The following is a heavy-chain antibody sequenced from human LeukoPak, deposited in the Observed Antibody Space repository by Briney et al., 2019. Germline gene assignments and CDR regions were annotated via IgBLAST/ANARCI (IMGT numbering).Heavy chain of an antibody. CDR2: IKQDETEK. CDR1: GFTFSNFW. Sequence: GESLRLSCTASGFTFSNFWMGWVRQAPGKGLEWVANIKQDETEKFYLGSVKGRFTISRDNAKNSLYLQMNSLRAEDTAVYYCARGSEGVLAFGYWGQGTLVTVSS. V-gene: IGHV3-7*04. D-gene: IGHD2-8*02. J-gene: IGHJ4*02. CDR3: ARGSEGVLAFGY.